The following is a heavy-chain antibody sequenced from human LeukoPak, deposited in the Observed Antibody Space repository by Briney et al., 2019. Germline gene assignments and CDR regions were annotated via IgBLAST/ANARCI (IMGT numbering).Heavy chain of an antibody. CDR2: IKQDESEK. V-gene: IGHV3-7*01. CDR3: TREVAAGIDY. D-gene: IGHD6-13*01. Sequence: GGSLRLSCAASGFTFSTYWMSWVRQAPGKGLEWVANIKQDESEKYYLDSVKGRFTISRDNAKNSLYLQMNSLRAEDTAVYFCTREVAAGIDYWGQGTLVTVSS. J-gene: IGHJ4*02. CDR1: GFTFSTYW.